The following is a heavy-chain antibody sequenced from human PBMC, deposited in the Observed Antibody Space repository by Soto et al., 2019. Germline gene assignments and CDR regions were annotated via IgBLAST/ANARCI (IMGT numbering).Heavy chain of an antibody. CDR3: ATLDSPGYHKHPRDY. CDR1: GFSVATTGVG. V-gene: IGHV2-5*01. D-gene: IGHD5-12*01. Sequence: GPTLVNPTATLTLTCTFSGFSVATTGVGVGWVRQPPGKALEFLAVIYWNDDKRYSPSLRNRLTITKDATRNQVVLKMTDMDTVDRTSCVCATLDSPGYHKHPRDYWCQGTPVTV. CDR2: IYWNDDK. J-gene: IGHJ4*02.